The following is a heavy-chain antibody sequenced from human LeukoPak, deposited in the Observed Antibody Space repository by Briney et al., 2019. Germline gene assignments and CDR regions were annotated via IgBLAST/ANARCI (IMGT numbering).Heavy chain of an antibody. CDR2: IKQDGNEK. CDR1: GFTFSSYS. V-gene: IGHV3-7*01. D-gene: IGHD4-17*01. Sequence: PGGSLRLSCVASGFTFSSYSMSWVRQAPGKGLEWVANIKQDGNEKFYVDSVKGRFTISRDNAKNSLFLQMNSLRAADTAVYYCARKGRVTTFPPSTRRTPFDPWGQGTLVTVSS. CDR3: ARKGRVTTFPPSTRRTPFDP. J-gene: IGHJ5*02.